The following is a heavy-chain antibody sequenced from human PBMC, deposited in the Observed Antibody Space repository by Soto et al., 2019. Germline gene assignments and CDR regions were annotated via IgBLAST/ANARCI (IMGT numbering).Heavy chain of an antibody. CDR1: GFTFSSYA. CDR3: AKDAPYYYDSSGYYFDY. J-gene: IGHJ4*02. V-gene: IGHV3-23*01. Sequence: GGSLRLSCAASGFTFSSYAMSWVRHAPGKGLEWVSAISGSGGSTYYADSVKGRFTISRDNSKNTLYLQMNSLRAEDTAVYYCAKDAPYYYDSSGYYFDYWGQGTLVTVSS. CDR2: ISGSGGST. D-gene: IGHD3-22*01.